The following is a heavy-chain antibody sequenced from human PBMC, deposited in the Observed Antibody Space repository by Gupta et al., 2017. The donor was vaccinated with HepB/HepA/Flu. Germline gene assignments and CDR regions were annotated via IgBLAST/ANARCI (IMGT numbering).Heavy chain of an antibody. CDR1: GYTFTIDG. V-gene: IGHV1-18*01. J-gene: IGHJ6*03. CDR3: AKDDVPVREYYYYYYMDV. D-gene: IGHD2-2*01. CDR2: SSTYNGTT. Sequence: VQLGQSGAEVKKPGASGKVSCRASGYTFTIDGIRCERQSPGQGLGWMGWSSTYNGTTNYARKLQGRVTMTTDTSTSTAYMELRSLRSDDTAVYYCAKDDVPVREYYYYYYMDVWGKGATVTVSS.